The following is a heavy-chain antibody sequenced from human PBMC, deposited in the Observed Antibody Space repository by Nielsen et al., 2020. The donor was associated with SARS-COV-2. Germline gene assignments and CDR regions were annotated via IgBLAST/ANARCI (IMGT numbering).Heavy chain of an antibody. Sequence: SETLSLTCAVYGGSFSGYYWSWIRQPPGKGLEWIGEINHSGSTNYNPSLKSRVTISVDTSKNQFSLKLSSVTAADTAVYYCARGRGVLLWFGELSRFDPWGQGTLVTVSS. J-gene: IGHJ5*02. D-gene: IGHD3-10*01. CDR2: INHSGST. V-gene: IGHV4-34*01. CDR3: ARGRGVLLWFGELSRFDP. CDR1: GGSFSGYY.